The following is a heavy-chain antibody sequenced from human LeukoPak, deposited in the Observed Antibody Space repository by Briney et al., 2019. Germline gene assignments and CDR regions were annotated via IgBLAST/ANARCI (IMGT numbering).Heavy chain of an antibody. J-gene: IGHJ4*02. CDR2: IYYSGST. D-gene: IGHD5-18*01. CDR1: GGSISSYY. V-gene: IGHV4-59*08. CDR3: ARGGGYSYETYYFDY. Sequence: SETLSLTCTVSGGSISSYYWSWIRQPPGKGLEWIGYIYYSGSTNYNPSLKSRVTISVDTSKNQFSLKLTSVTAADTAVYYCARGGGYSYETYYFDYWGQGTLVTVSS.